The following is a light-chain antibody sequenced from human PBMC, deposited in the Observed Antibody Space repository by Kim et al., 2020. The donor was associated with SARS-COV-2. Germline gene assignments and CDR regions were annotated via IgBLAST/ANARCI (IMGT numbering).Light chain of an antibody. CDR1: SNNVGKQA. J-gene: IGLJ3*02. Sequence: SQTPTLTCAGNSNNVGKQAAACLQHHHGHPPKLLSYRNHNRPSGISERLSASRSGNTASLTITGLQPEDEADYYCSAWDSSLSAWVFGGGTQLTVL. V-gene: IGLV10-54*01. CDR2: RNH. CDR3: SAWDSSLSAWV.